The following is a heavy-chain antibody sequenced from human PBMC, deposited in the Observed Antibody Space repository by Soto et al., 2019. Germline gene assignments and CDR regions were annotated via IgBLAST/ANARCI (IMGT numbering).Heavy chain of an antibody. Sequence: GGSLRLSCAASGFTFSSYAMSWVRQAPGKGLEWVSAISGSGGSTYYADSVKGRFTISRDNSKNTLYLQMNSLRAEDTAVYYCAKSAPYYDFWSGYPYYYYYMDVWGKGTTVTVSS. V-gene: IGHV3-23*01. D-gene: IGHD3-3*01. CDR2: ISGSGGST. J-gene: IGHJ6*03. CDR3: AKSAPYYDFWSGYPYYYYYMDV. CDR1: GFTFSSYA.